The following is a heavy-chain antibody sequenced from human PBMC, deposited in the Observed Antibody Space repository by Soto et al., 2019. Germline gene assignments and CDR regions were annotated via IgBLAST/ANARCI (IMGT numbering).Heavy chain of an antibody. D-gene: IGHD1-26*01. V-gene: IGHV1-58*01. CDR2: IVVGSGNT. J-gene: IGHJ6*02. CDR1: GFTFTSSA. Sequence: ASVKVSCKASGFTFTSSAVQWVRQARGQRLEWIGWIVVGSGNTNYAQKFQERVTITRDMSTSTAYMELSSLRSEDTAVYYCAADGRKGPDYYYGMDVWGQGTTVTVSS. CDR3: AADGRKGPDYYYGMDV.